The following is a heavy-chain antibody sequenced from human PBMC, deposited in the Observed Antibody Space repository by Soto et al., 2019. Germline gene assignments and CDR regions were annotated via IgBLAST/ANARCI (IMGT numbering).Heavy chain of an antibody. D-gene: IGHD5-18*01. CDR3: ARERPGYSYGYSLGYYYYYGMDV. CDR1: GFTFSSYW. J-gene: IGHJ6*02. Sequence: ESGGGLVQPGGSLRLSCAASGFTFSSYWMSWVRQAPGKGLEWVANIKQDGSEKYYVDSVKGRFTISRDNAKNSLYLQMNSLRAEDTAVYYCARERPGYSYGYSLGYYYYYGMDVWGQGTTVTVSS. V-gene: IGHV3-7*01. CDR2: IKQDGSEK.